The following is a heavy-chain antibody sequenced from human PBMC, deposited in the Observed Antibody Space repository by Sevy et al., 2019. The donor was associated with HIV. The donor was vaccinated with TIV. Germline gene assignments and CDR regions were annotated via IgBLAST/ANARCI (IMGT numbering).Heavy chain of an antibody. CDR3: VRDGLTSATDFDY. CDR2: IKEDGSDK. J-gene: IGHJ4*02. CDR1: GFTFSNYW. V-gene: IGHV3-7*01. D-gene: IGHD2-15*01. Sequence: GGSLRLSCEVSGFTFSNYWMTWVRQAPGKGLEWVANIKEDGSDKYYGDSVKGQFSLSRDNAKNSLYLQMDSLRAEDTAVYYCVRDGLTSATDFDYWGQGTLVTVSS.